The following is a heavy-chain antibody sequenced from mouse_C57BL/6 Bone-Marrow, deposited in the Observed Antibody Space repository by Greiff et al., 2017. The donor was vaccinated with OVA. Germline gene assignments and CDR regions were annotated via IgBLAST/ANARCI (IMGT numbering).Heavy chain of an antibody. CDR1: GYTFTDYY. Sequence: VQLQQSGPELVKPGASVKISCKASGYTFTDYYINWVKQSHGKSLEWIGDINPNNGWTSYNQKFKGKATLTVDKYTSTAYMELRSLTSEDFAVYYYARREYNSDGDYWGQGTTLTVSS. CDR3: ARREYNSDGDY. D-gene: IGHD1-3*01. V-gene: IGHV1-26*01. CDR2: INPNNGWT. J-gene: IGHJ2*01.